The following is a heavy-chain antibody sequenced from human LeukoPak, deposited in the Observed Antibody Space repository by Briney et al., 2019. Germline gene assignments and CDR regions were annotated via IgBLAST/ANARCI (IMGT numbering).Heavy chain of an antibody. CDR2: IYFSGST. J-gene: IGHJ4*02. V-gene: IGHV4-59*01. CDR1: GGSISSYY. CDR3: ARGSSWRNNPFDY. D-gene: IGHD6-13*01. Sequence: SETLSLTCTVSGGSISSYYWSWIRQPPGKGLEWIGYIYFSGSTNYNPSLKSRVTISVDTSKNQFSLKLSSVTAADTAVYYCARGSSWRNNPFDYWGQGTLVTVSS.